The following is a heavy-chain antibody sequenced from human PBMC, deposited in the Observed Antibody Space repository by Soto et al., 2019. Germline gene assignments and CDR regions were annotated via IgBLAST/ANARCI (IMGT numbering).Heavy chain of an antibody. J-gene: IGHJ6*02. Sequence: GGSLRLSCTASGFTFGDYAMSWFRQAPGKGLERVGFIRSKAYGGTTEYAASVKGRFTISRDDSKSIAYLQMNSLKTEDTAVYYCTRGRYSGYDYYYYGMDVWGQGTTVTVSS. CDR3: TRGRYSGYDYYYYGMDV. V-gene: IGHV3-49*03. D-gene: IGHD5-12*01. CDR1: GFTFGDYA. CDR2: IRSKAYGGTT.